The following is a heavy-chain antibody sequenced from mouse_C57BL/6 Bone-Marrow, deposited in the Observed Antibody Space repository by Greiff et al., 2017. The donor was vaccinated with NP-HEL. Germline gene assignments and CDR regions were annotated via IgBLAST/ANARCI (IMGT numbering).Heavy chain of an antibody. CDR2: INPYNGGT. CDR3: ARIDYYSNYLYAMDY. V-gene: IGHV1-19*01. J-gene: IGHJ4*01. Sequence: EVQLQQSGPVLVKPGASVKMSCKASGYTFTDYYMNWVKQSHGKSLEWIGVINPYNGGTSYNQKFKGKATLTVDKSSSTAYMELNSLTSEDSAVYYCARIDYYSNYLYAMDYWGQGTSVTVSS. D-gene: IGHD2-5*01. CDR1: GYTFTDYY.